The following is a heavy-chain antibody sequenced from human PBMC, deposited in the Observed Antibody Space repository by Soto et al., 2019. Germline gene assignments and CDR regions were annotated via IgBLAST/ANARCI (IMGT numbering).Heavy chain of an antibody. CDR1: GYTFTSHY. J-gene: IGHJ4*02. Sequence: QVQLVQSGAEVKKPGASVMVSCRASGYTFTSHYMHWVRQAPGQGLEWMGMTDPSGGATTYPQKFQGRVTITRDTSTTTVYMELSSLRPEDTAVYSCSRGLWQWLFDYWGQGTLVTVSS. D-gene: IGHD6-19*01. CDR2: TDPSGGAT. CDR3: SRGLWQWLFDY. V-gene: IGHV1-46*03.